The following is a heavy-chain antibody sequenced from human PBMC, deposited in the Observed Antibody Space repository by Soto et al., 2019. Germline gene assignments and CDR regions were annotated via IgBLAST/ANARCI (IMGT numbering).Heavy chain of an antibody. J-gene: IGHJ5*02. CDR1: GGSISSGDYY. CDR3: ARDIQYGDYVRWFDP. CDR2: IYYSGST. Sequence: SETLSLTCTVSGGSISSGDYYWSWIRQPPGKGLEWIGYIYYSGSTYYNPSLKSRVTISVDTSKNQFSLKLSSVTAADTAVYYCARDIQYGDYVRWFDPWGQGTLVTVSS. V-gene: IGHV4-30-4*01. D-gene: IGHD4-17*01.